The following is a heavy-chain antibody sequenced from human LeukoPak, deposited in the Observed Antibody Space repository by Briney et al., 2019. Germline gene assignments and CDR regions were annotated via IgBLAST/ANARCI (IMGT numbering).Heavy chain of an antibody. J-gene: IGHJ4*02. D-gene: IGHD3-16*01. CDR3: ARASRRFWGGSLN. CDR2: IRYDATKS. V-gene: IGHV3-30*02. CDR1: GFPFSNFA. Sequence: PGGSLRLSCAASGFPFSNFAMHWVRQAPGKGLEWVAFIRYDATKSSYEDSVKGRFFISRDNSKNTLYLQMTSVRTEDTAVYYCARASRRFWGGSLNWGQGTLVTVSS.